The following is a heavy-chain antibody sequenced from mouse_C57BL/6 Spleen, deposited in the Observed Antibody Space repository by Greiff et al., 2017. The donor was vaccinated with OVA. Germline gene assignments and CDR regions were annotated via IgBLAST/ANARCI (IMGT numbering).Heavy chain of an antibody. D-gene: IGHD2-3*01. CDR3: TGGDGVFDY. V-gene: IGHV6-3*01. CDR2: IRLKSDNYAT. J-gene: IGHJ2*01. CDR1: GFTFSNYW. Sequence: EVMLVESGGGLVQPGGSMKLSCVASGFTFSNYWMNWVRQSPEKGLEWVAQIRLKSDNYATHYAESVKGRFTISRDDSKSSVYLQMNNLRAEDTGIYYCTGGDGVFDYWGQGTTLTVSS.